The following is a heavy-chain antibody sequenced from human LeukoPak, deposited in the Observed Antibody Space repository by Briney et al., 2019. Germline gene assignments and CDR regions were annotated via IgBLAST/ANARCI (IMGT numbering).Heavy chain of an antibody. J-gene: IGHJ4*02. V-gene: IGHV4-34*01. CDR1: GGSFSGYY. D-gene: IGHD5-18*01. CDR2: INHSGST. CDR3: ARVRGYSYGYFDY. Sequence: SETLSLTCAVYGGSFSGYYWSWIRQPLGKGLEWIGEINHSGSTNYNPSLKSRVTISVDTSKNQFSLKLSSVTAADTAVYYCARVRGYSYGYFDYWGQGTLVTVSS.